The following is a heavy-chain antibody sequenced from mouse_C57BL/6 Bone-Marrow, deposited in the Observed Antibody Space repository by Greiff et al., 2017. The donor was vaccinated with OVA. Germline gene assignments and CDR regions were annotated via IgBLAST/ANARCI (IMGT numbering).Heavy chain of an antibody. J-gene: IGHJ2*01. Sequence: EVQLQQSGTVLARPGASVKMSCKTSGYTFTSYWISWVKQRPGQGLEWIGDIYPGNSDTCYNQKFKGKAKLTADTSARTAYMEISSLTNEDSAVYYFRAYNGNPYDFDYWGQGTTLTVSS. V-gene: IGHV1-5*01. CDR1: GYTFTSYW. CDR3: RAYNGNPYDFDY. CDR2: IYPGNSDT. D-gene: IGHD2-1*01.